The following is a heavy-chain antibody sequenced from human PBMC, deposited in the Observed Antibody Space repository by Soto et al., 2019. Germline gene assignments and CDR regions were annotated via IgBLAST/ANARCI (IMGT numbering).Heavy chain of an antibody. V-gene: IGHV1-3*01. CDR3: ARDRYYYGSGSYFVVGDAFDI. CDR1: GGTFSSYA. J-gene: IGHJ3*02. D-gene: IGHD3-10*01. CDR2: INAGNGNT. Sequence: ASVKVSCKASGGTFSSYAISWVRQAPGQRLEWMGWINAGNGNTKYSQKFQGRVTITRDTSASTAYMELSSLRSEDTAVYYCARDRYYYGSGSYFVVGDAFDIWGQGKMVTVSS.